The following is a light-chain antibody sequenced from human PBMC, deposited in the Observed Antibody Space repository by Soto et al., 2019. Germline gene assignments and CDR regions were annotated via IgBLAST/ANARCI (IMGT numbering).Light chain of an antibody. CDR2: EVT. J-gene: IGLJ2*01. CDR3: SSYAGRNNLI. CDR1: SSDIGGYNY. Sequence: QSALTQPPSASGSPGQSVTISCTGTSSDIGGYNYVFWYQQHPGKAPKLMIYEVTKRPSGVPDRFSGSKSGNTASLTVSGLQTEGEADYYCSSYAGRNNLIFGGGTKLTVL. V-gene: IGLV2-8*01.